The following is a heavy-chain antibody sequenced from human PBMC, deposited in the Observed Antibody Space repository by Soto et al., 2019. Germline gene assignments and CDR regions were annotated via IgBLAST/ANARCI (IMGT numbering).Heavy chain of an antibody. Sequence: GGSLRLSCVASGFTFNNYAMSWFRQAPGKGLECVSAISGGITYYADSVKGRFTISRDNSKNTLFLQMTSLRVEDTAVYYCATCIGGDCYSDYWGQGALVTVYS. CDR1: GFTFNNYA. CDR2: ISGGIT. CDR3: ATCIGGDCYSDY. J-gene: IGHJ4*02. D-gene: IGHD2-21*02. V-gene: IGHV3-23*01.